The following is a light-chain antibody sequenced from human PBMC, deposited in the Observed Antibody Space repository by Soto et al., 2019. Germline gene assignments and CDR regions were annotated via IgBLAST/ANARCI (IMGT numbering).Light chain of an antibody. CDR3: QQRNNWPPIT. CDR2: DAS. V-gene: IGKV3-11*01. CDR1: RDAGRGL. J-gene: IGKJ5*01. Sequence: EIVLTQSPGTLSVSPGERATLSCRASRDAGRGLLAWYQQKPGQAPRLLIYDASNRATGVPARFSGSGSGTDFTLTISSLEPEDFALYYCQQRNNWPPITFGQGTRLEI.